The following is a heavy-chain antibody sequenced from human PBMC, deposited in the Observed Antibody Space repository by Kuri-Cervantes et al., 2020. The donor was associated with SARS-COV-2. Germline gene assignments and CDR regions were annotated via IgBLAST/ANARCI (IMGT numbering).Heavy chain of an antibody. CDR3: ARVPFFSASRWYFDL. CDR2: IWYDGSNK. CDR1: GFTFSSYG. Sequence: GESLKISCAASGFTFSSYGMHWVRQAPGKGLEWVAVIWYDGSNKYYADSVKGRFTISRDNSKKTLYLQMNSLTAEDTAVYYCARVPFFSASRWYFDLWGRGTLVTVSS. D-gene: IGHD2/OR15-2a*01. V-gene: IGHV3-33*08. J-gene: IGHJ2*01.